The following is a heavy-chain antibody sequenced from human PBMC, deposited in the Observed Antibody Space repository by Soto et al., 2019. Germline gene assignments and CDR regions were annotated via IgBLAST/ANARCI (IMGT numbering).Heavy chain of an antibody. J-gene: IGHJ6*02. V-gene: IGHV4-61*01. Sequence: SETLCITCTFSGGSVSTGSYDWSWIRQPPGKGLEWIGKIFFTGSAHYNPSLRNRVTMSVDTSKDQFSLTLTSVTAADTAVYYCARDGHGMDVWGQGTTVTGSS. CDR2: IFFTGSA. CDR3: ARDGHGMDV. CDR1: GGSVSTGSYD.